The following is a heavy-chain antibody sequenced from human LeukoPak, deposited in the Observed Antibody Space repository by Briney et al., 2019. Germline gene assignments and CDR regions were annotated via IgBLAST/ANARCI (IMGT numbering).Heavy chain of an antibody. CDR1: GYTFTGYY. CDR3: ASRKYYDFCSGYYPSFDY. CDR2: INPNSGGT. V-gene: IGHV1-2*02. J-gene: IGHJ4*02. D-gene: IGHD3-3*01. Sequence: ASVKVSCKASGYTFTGYYMHWVRQAPGQGLEWMGWINPNSGGTNYAQKFQGRVTMTRDTSISTAYMELSRLRSDDTAVYYCASRKYYDFCSGYYPSFDYWGQGTLVTVSS.